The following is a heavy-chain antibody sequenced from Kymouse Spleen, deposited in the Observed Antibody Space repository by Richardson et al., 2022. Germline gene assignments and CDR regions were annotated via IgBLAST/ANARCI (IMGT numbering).Heavy chain of an antibody. CDR3: ARGYYYGSGSYPNWFDP. Sequence: EVQLVESGGGLVQPGGSLRLSCAASGFTFSSYSMNWVRQAPGKGLEWVSYISSSSSTIYYADSVKGRFTISRDNAKNSLYLQMNSLRDEDTAVYYCARGYYYGSGSYPNWFDPWGQGTLVTVSS. V-gene: IGHV3-48*02. CDR2: ISSSSSTI. CDR1: GFTFSSYS. J-gene: IGHJ5*02. D-gene: IGHD3-10*01.